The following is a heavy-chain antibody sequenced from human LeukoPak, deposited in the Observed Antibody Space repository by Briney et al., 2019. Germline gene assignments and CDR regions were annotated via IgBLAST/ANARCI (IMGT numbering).Heavy chain of an antibody. D-gene: IGHD1-1*01. Sequence: GGSLRLFCAASGFTFSSYWMNWVRQAPGKGLEWVANINQDGSAEYYVDSVRGRFTISRDNALNSLFLQMNSLRADDTAVYYCARDTSRNDLDYWGQGTLVTVSS. CDR1: GFTFSSYW. J-gene: IGHJ4*02. CDR2: INQDGSAE. V-gene: IGHV3-7*01. CDR3: ARDTSRNDLDY.